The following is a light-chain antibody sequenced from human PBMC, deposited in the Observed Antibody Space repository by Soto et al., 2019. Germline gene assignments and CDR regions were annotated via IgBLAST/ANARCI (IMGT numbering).Light chain of an antibody. CDR3: QQYGGSPLFT. J-gene: IGKJ3*01. V-gene: IGKV3-20*01. CDR1: QGVTPAY. CDR2: GAS. Sequence: EIVLTQSPGTLSLSPGERATLSCRASQGVTPAYLAWYQHKPGQAPRLLIYGASNRATGIPDRFSGSGYGTDFTLTISRLEPEDFAVYSCQQYGGSPLFTFGPGTRVDVK.